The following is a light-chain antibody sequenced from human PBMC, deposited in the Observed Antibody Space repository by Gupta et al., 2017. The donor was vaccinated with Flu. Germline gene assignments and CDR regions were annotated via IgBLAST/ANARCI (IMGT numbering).Light chain of an antibody. Sequence: DIQMTQSPSTLSASVGDRVTITCRASQSISSWLAWYQQKPGKGPKLLIYKASRLESGVPSRFSGSGSGTXFTLSIXSLQPDDFATYYCQQEINSSYSFGXGTKMEIK. CDR2: KAS. J-gene: IGKJ2*03. V-gene: IGKV1-5*03. CDR3: QQEINSSYS. CDR1: QSISSW.